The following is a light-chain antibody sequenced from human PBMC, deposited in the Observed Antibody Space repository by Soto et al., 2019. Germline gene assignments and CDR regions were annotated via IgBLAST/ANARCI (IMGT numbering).Light chain of an antibody. CDR3: HQYNGDPLT. CDR2: DAS. V-gene: IGKV1-5*01. J-gene: IGKJ4*01. Sequence: DIQMTQSPSTLSASVGDRVTITCRASQSISNWLAWYQQKPGKAPQVLIYDASSLKTGVPSRFSGSGSGTEVTLTISYLQPDYFGTYYCHQYNGDPLTFGGGTRVE. CDR1: QSISNW.